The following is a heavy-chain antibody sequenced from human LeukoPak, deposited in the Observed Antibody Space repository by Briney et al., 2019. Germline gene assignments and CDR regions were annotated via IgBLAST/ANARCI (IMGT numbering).Heavy chain of an antibody. V-gene: IGHV3-30*03. D-gene: IGHD3-3*01. CDR3: ARDRDAEWPLRILDY. CDR2: LSYDGSNK. Sequence: PGGSLRLSCAASGFTFSSYGMHWVRQAPGKGLEWVAGLSYDGSNKYYADSVKGRFTTSRDNSKNTLYLQMNSLRAEDTAVYYCARDRDAEWPLRILDYWGQGTLVTVSS. CDR1: GFTFSSYG. J-gene: IGHJ4*02.